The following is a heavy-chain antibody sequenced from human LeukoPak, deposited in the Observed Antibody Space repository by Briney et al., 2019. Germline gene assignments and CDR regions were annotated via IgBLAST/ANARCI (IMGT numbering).Heavy chain of an antibody. CDR1: GFTFSAYS. D-gene: IGHD1-26*01. CDR3: AKARYSGSSEDY. J-gene: IGHJ4*02. V-gene: IGHV3-23*01. CDR2: ISSGAGDT. Sequence: GGSLRLSCAGTGFTFSAYSLNWVRQAPGKGLEWVSYISSGAGDTYYADSVKGRFTISRDNSKNTLYLQMNSLRAEDTAVCYCAKARYSGSSEDYWGQGTLVTVSS.